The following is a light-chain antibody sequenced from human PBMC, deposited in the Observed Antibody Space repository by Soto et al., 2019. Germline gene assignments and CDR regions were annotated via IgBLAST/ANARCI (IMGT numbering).Light chain of an antibody. CDR1: TGAVTSNHH. V-gene: IGLV7-46*01. CDR2: DTS. CDR3: LLSYNAARV. J-gene: IGLJ2*01. Sequence: AVVTQEPSLTVSPGGTVTLTCGSSTGAVTSNHHPYWFQQKAGQAPRTLIYDTSNKHSWTPARFSGSLLGDKAALTLSGAQPEDEAQYYCLLSYNAARVFGGGTKVTV.